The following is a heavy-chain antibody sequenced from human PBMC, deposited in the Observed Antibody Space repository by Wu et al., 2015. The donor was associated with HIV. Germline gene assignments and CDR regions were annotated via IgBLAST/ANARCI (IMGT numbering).Heavy chain of an antibody. Sequence: QVQLVQSGTEVKKPGSSVKVSCKASGGTFSSYAISWVRQAPGQGLEWMGGIIPIFGTANYAQKFQGRVTITTDESTSTAYMELSSLRSEDTAVYYCARRGDISLYYYGMDVWGQGTTVTVSS. CDR2: IIPIFGTA. CDR1: GGTFSSYA. CDR3: ARRGDISLYYYGMDV. V-gene: IGHV1-69*05. D-gene: IGHD3-9*01. J-gene: IGHJ6*02.